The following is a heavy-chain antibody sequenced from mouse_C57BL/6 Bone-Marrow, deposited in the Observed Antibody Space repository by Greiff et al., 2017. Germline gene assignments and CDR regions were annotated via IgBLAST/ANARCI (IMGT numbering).Heavy chain of an antibody. D-gene: IGHD1-1*01. J-gene: IGHJ4*01. CDR3: ARGFITTVVARDYYAMDY. CDR2: ISDGGSYT. Sequence: DVQLVESGGGLVKPGGSLKLSCAASGFTFSSYAMSWVRQTPEKRLEWVATISDGGSYTYYPDNVKGRFTISRDNAKNNLYLQMSHLKSEDTAMYYCARGFITTVVARDYYAMDYWGQGTSVTVSS. V-gene: IGHV5-4*01. CDR1: GFTFSSYA.